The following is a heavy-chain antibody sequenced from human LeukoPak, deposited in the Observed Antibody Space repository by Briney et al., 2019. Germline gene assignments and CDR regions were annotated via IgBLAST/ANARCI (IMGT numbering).Heavy chain of an antibody. J-gene: IGHJ4*02. V-gene: IGHV3-64D*09. CDR3: VKRYCSGGSCYQFDY. Sequence: GGSLRLPGSASGFTFSNYAMHWVRQAPGKGLEYVSAISSNGANTYYADSVKGRVTISRDNSKNTLFLQLSSLRVEDTAVYYCVKRYCSGGSCYQFDYWGQGTLVIVSS. CDR2: ISSNGANT. CDR1: GFTFSNYA. D-gene: IGHD2-15*01.